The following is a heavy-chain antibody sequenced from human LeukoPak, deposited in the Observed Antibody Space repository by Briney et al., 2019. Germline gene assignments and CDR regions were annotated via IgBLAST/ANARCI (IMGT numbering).Heavy chain of an antibody. D-gene: IGHD3-9*01. V-gene: IGHV3-23*01. CDR2: ITGDGGST. CDR3: AKWGDYDVLTGYYDSDY. Sequence: GGSLRLSCAASGFTFSNYAMSWVRQAPGKGLEWVSAITGDGGSTYYADSVKGRFTISRDNSKNTLYLQMNSLRAEDTALYYYAKWGDYDVLTGYYDSDYWGQGTLVTVSS. J-gene: IGHJ4*02. CDR1: GFTFSNYA.